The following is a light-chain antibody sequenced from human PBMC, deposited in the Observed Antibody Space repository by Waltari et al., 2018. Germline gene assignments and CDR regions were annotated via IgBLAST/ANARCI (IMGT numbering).Light chain of an antibody. CDR1: RLRSYY. Sequence: SSELTQDPAVSVALGQTVRITCQGDRLRSYYGNWYQQKPGQAPVLVISGKNNRPSGIPDRFSGSSSGNTASLTITGAQADDEADYYCNSRDTAGLVVFGGGTKLTVL. CDR2: GKN. J-gene: IGLJ2*01. CDR3: NSRDTAGLVV. V-gene: IGLV3-19*01.